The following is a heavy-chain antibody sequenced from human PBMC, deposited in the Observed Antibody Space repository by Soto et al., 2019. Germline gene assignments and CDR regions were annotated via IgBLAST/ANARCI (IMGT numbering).Heavy chain of an antibody. CDR2: IFSDAER. J-gene: IGHJ6*02. CDR1: GFSLTTGRMG. D-gene: IGHD2-2*01. V-gene: IGHV2-26*01. CDR3: GRMNADSYQFYYAMDV. Sequence: QVTLKESGPVLVKPTETLTLTCTVSGFSLTTGRMGVSWIRQPPGKALEWLAHIFSDAERSYSTSMQSRLTISKDTSGSQVVLSMTNVDPVDTGTYYCGRMNADSYQFYYAMDVWGHGTTVTVSS.